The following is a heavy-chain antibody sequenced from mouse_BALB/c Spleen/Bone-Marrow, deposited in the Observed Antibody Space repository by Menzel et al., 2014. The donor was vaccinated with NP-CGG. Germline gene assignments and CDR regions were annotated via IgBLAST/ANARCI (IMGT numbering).Heavy chain of an antibody. D-gene: IGHD2-12*01. V-gene: IGHV1-62-2*01. CDR3: ARHEDLDIRRRLGAMDY. CDR2: FYPGSGSI. J-gene: IGHJ4*01. CDR1: GYNFSDYI. Sequence: VMLVESGAELVKPGASVRLSCKASGYNFSDYIIYWVMQRSGQGLEWIGWFYPGSGSIKYNEKFKDKATLTADKSSRTVYMELSRLTSEDSAVYFCARHEDLDIRRRLGAMDYWGQGTSVTVSS.